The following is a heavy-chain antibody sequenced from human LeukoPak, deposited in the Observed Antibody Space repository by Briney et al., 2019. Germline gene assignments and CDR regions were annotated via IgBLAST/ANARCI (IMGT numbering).Heavy chain of an antibody. Sequence: QPGGSLRLSCAASGFTFSSYSMNWVRQAPGKGLEWVSYISSSSSTIYYADSVKGRFTISRDNAKNSLYLQMNSLRAEDTAVYYCARGYQYYDILADAFDIWGQGTMVTVSS. CDR3: ARGYQYYDILADAFDI. CDR2: ISSSSSTI. V-gene: IGHV3-48*01. J-gene: IGHJ3*02. D-gene: IGHD3-9*01. CDR1: GFTFSSYS.